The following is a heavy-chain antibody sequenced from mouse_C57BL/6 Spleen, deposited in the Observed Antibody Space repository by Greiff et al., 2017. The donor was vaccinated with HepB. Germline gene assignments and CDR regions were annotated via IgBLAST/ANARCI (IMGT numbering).Heavy chain of an antibody. J-gene: IGHJ2*01. D-gene: IGHD3-3*01. CDR3: ARWGTSDY. CDR1: GYSFTGYY. CDR2: INPSTGGT. V-gene: IGHV1-42*01. Sequence: EVKLQESGPELVKPGASVKISCKASGYSFTGYYMNWVKQSPEKSLEWIGEINPSTGGTTYNQKFKAKATLTVDKSSSTAYMQLKSLTSEDSAVYYCARWGTSDYWGQGTTLTVSS.